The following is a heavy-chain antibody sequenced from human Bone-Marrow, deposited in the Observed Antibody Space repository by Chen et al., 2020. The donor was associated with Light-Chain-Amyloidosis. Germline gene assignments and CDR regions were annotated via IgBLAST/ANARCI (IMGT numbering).Heavy chain of an antibody. CDR2: IYHSGST. V-gene: IGHV4-4*02. CDR1: GGSISSSNW. CDR3: ARARIAAAGTLWFDP. D-gene: IGHD6-13*01. Sequence: QVQLQESGPGLVKPSGTLSITCAVSGGSISSSNWWSWVRQPPGKGLEWIGEIYHSGSTNYNPSLKSRVTISVDKSKNQFSLKLSSVTAADTAVYYCARARIAAAGTLWFDPWGQGTLVTVSS. J-gene: IGHJ5*02.